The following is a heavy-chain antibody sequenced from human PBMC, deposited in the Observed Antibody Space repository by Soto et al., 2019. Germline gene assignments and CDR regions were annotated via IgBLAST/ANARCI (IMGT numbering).Heavy chain of an antibody. J-gene: IGHJ4*02. Sequence: PSETLSLTCTVSGDSISSDYYHWTWIRQSPGKGLEWIGYIHHSGSILYNPSLKSRVTISVDTSKNQFSLKLSSVTAADTAVYYFAGEVGFYYYDSSGYYAYWGQGTLVPSSS. CDR1: GDSISSDYYH. D-gene: IGHD3-22*01. CDR3: AGEVGFYYYDSSGYYAY. CDR2: IHHSGSI. V-gene: IGHV4-30-4*02.